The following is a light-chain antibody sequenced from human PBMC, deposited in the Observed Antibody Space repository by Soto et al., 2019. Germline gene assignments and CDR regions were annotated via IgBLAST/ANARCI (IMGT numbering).Light chain of an antibody. V-gene: IGKV3-11*01. CDR2: DAS. CDR3: QERSNRPWT. Sequence: EIVLTQSPATLSLSPGERATLSCRASQSVRSYLAWYQQKPGQAPRLLIYDASNRATGIPARFSGSGSGTDFTLTIISLDPEDFAVYYCQERSNRPWTFGQGTKVEIK. J-gene: IGKJ1*01. CDR1: QSVRSY.